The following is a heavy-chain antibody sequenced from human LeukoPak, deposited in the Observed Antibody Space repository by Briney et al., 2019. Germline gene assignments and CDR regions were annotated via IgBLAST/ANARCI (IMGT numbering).Heavy chain of an antibody. CDR3: VRGSPNSGSQYGY. CDR1: GFTFSSFW. D-gene: IGHD1-26*01. V-gene: IGHV3-33*08. CDR2: IWHDGSKT. J-gene: IGHJ4*02. Sequence: GRSLRLSCAVSGFTFSSFWMTWVRQAPGKGPDWVAVIWHDGSKTYYADSVKGRFTISRDNSKNTLYLQMNSLRAEDTAVFYCVRGSPNSGSQYGYWGQGTLVTVSS.